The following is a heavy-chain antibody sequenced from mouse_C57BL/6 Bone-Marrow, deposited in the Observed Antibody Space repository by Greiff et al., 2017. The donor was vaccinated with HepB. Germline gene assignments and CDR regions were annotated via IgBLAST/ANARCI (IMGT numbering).Heavy chain of an antibody. CDR2: ISYDGSN. D-gene: IGHD2-4*01. V-gene: IGHV3-6*01. Sequence: EVQLQQSGPGLVKPSQSLSLTCSVTGYSITSGYYWNWIRQFPGNKLEWMGYISYDGSNNYNPSLKNRISITRDTSKNQIFLKLNSLTTEDTATYYCARERDYDYDGAWVAYWGQGTLVTVSA. CDR3: ARERDYDYDGAWVAY. J-gene: IGHJ3*01. CDR1: GYSITSGYY.